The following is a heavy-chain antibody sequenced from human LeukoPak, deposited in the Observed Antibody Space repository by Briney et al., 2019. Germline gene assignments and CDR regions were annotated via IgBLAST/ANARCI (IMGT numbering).Heavy chain of an antibody. CDR1: GGSISNYY. J-gene: IGHJ6*02. D-gene: IGHD2-2*01. V-gene: IGHV4-59*08. CDR2: ISYSGST. Sequence: NPSETLSLTCTVSGGSISNYYWSCIRQPPGKGLEWIGYISYSGSTNYNPSLKSRVTISVDLSKNQFSLKLSSVTAADTAVYYCARLSTYYYYAMDVWGQGTTVTVSS. CDR3: ARLSTYYYYAMDV.